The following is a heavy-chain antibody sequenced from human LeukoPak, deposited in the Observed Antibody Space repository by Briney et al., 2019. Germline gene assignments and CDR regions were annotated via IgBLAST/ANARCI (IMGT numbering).Heavy chain of an antibody. Sequence: SETLSLTCAVSGGSISSGDYYWSWIRQPPGKGLEWIGYMFHSGSTHYNPSLKSRVTISIDTSKNQLSLKLSSVTAADTAVYYCARDYYDSSGSNLNWFDPWGQGTLVTVSS. CDR2: MFHSGST. V-gene: IGHV4-30-4*01. J-gene: IGHJ5*02. CDR1: GGSISSGDYY. CDR3: ARDYYDSSGSNLNWFDP. D-gene: IGHD3-22*01.